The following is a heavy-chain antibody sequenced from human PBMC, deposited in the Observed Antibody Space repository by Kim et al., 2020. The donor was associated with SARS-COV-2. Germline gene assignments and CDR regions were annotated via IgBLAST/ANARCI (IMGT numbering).Heavy chain of an antibody. CDR1: GFTFSDYT. D-gene: IGHD5-12*01. Sequence: GGSLRLSCEASGFTFSDYTMNWVRQAPGKGLEWISSFPSRNTDILYSDSVKGRFTVSRDNAKNSLFLQMDGLTADDTAVYFCARGAAVGGSWFHPWGQGTLVTVSS. V-gene: IGHV3-21*06. CDR2: FPSRNTDI. CDR3: ARGAAVGGSWFHP. J-gene: IGHJ5*02.